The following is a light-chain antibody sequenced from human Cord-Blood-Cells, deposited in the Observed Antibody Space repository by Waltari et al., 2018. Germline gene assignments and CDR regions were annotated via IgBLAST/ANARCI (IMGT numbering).Light chain of an antibody. CDR2: QDS. CDR1: KLGDNN. V-gene: IGLV3-1*01. Sequence: SYELTQPPSVSVYPGQTASITCPGDKLGDNNARLYQQKPGQSPVLVIYQDSKRPSGIPERFSGSNSGNTATLTISGTQAMDEADYYCQAWDSSAVVFGGGTKLTVL. CDR3: QAWDSSAVV. J-gene: IGLJ2*01.